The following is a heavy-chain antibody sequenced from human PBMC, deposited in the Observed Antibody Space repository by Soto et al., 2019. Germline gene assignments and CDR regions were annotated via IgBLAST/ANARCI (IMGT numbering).Heavy chain of an antibody. CDR1: GGSISSYY. Sequence: SETLSLTCTVSGGSISSYYWSWIRQPPGKGLEWIGYIYYSGSTNYNPSLKSRVTISVDTSKNQFSLKLSSVTAADTAVYYCARDDYRGAFDIWGQGTMVTVSS. D-gene: IGHD4-4*01. J-gene: IGHJ3*02. CDR2: IYYSGST. CDR3: ARDDYRGAFDI. V-gene: IGHV4-59*01.